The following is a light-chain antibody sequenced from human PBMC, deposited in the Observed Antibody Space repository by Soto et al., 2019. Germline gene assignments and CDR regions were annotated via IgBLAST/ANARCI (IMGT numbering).Light chain of an antibody. V-gene: IGLV7-46*01. J-gene: IGLJ7*01. CDR3: LLSYSGAAV. Sequence: QAVVTQEPSLTVSPGGTVTLTCGSSTGPVTSSHYPHWFQQKPGQAPRTLIFDTNKKHSWTPARFSGSLLGGKAAPTLSGAQPEDEAAYYCLLSYSGAAVFGGGTQLTVL. CDR1: TGPVTSSHY. CDR2: DTN.